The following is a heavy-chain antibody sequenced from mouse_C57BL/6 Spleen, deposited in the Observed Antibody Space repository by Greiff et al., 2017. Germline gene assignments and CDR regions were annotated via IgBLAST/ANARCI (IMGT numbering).Heavy chain of an antibody. CDR1: GFTFSDYG. CDR3: ASPHDGSSLAWFAY. Sequence: EVQRVESGGGLVKPGGSLKLSCAASGFTFSDYGMHWVRPAPEKGLEWVAYISSGSSTIYYADTVKGRFTISRDNAKNTLFLQMTSLRSEDTAMYYCASPHDGSSLAWFAYWGQGTLVTVSA. CDR2: ISSGSSTI. D-gene: IGHD1-1*01. V-gene: IGHV5-17*01. J-gene: IGHJ3*01.